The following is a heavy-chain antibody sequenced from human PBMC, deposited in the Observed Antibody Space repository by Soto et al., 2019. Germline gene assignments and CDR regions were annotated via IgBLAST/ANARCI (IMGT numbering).Heavy chain of an antibody. V-gene: IGHV1-3*01. Sequence: ASVKVSCKASGYTFTSYDINWVRQAPGQRLEWMGWMNADSGNTKYAQKFQGRVTITRDTSASTAYMELSSLRSEDTAVYYCARSIVVVTAADYWGQGTLVTVSS. CDR1: GYTFTSYD. J-gene: IGHJ4*02. CDR3: ARSIVVVTAADY. CDR2: MNADSGNT. D-gene: IGHD2-21*02.